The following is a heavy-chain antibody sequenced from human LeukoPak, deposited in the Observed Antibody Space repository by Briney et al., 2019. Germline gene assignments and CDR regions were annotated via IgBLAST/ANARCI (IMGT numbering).Heavy chain of an antibody. D-gene: IGHD3-22*01. CDR3: AREGGGYYDSSGYYYY. V-gene: IGHV3-7*01. J-gene: IGHJ4*02. Sequence: GGSLRLSCAASGFSFSSYWMSWVRQAPGKGLEWVANIKQDGREKYYVASVKGRFTISRDNAKNSLYLQMNSLRAEDTAVYYCAREGGGYYDSSGYYYYWGQGILVTVSS. CDR2: IKQDGREK. CDR1: GFSFSSYW.